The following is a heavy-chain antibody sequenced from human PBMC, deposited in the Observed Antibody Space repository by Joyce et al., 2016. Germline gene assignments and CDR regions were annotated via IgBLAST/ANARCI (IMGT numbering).Heavy chain of an antibody. Sequence: QVQLQESGPGLVKPSETLSLTCGVSGLSFDLPSFWGWIRQPPGKGLEWFGNVYLHGITHYSPSLKSRVTLSMNTSKNQFSLNLNSLTRADTAMYFYARRPYNVHTPLGSDWYFDLWGRGTLVSVSS. CDR2: VYLHGIT. CDR1: GLSFDLPSF. V-gene: IGHV4-38-2*01. J-gene: IGHJ2*01. D-gene: IGHD5-18*01. CDR3: ARRPYNVHTPLGSDWYFDL.